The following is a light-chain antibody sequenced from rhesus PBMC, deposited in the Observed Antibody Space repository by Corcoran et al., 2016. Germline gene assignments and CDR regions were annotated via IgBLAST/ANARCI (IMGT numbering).Light chain of an antibody. Sequence: EILMTQSPATLSLSPGERATLSCRASQSVSSRLAWYQQKPGHPPRLLIYGASRRVTGFPDRVSGSGSGTDCTLTISSLEPEDVAVYFCQQESNWSLTFGGGTKVEVK. J-gene: IGKJ4*01. CDR3: QQESNWSLT. CDR1: QSVSSR. V-gene: IGKV3-17*02. CDR2: GAS.